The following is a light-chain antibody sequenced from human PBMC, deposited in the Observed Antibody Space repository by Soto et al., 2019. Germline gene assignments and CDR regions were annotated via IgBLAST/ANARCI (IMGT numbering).Light chain of an antibody. CDR2: GAS. CDR3: QQYGSSPLT. V-gene: IGKV3-20*01. J-gene: IGKJ4*01. Sequence: TVLTQSPGTLALSPGERATLSCRASQRLTSNYVAWYQQKPGQAPRLLVYGASSRATGIPDRFTGSGSGADFTLTISRLEPEDSAVYYCQQYGSSPLTFGGGSKVEIK. CDR1: QRLTSNY.